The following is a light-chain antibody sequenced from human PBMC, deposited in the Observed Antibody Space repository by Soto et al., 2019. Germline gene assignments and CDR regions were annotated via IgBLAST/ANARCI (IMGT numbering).Light chain of an antibody. V-gene: IGLV2-14*01. CDR1: SSDVGGYNY. CDR3: SSYTSSSTYV. CDR2: EVS. J-gene: IGLJ1*01. Sequence: QSVLTQPASVSGSPGQSITISCPVTSSDVGGYNYVSWYQQHPGKAPKLMIYEVSNRPSGVSNRFSGSKSGNTASLTISGLQAEDEADYYCSSYTSSSTYVFGTGTKVTVL.